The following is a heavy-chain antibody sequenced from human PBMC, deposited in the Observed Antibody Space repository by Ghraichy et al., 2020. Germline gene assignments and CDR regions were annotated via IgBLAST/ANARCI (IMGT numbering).Heavy chain of an antibody. CDR3: AREIEVLSAYYYHHMDA. D-gene: IGHD2-21*01. Sequence: SQTLSLTCAISGDNVSSNNAAWNWIRQSPSRGLEWLGRTYYKSKWNNDYDISVKSRITINPDTSKNQFSLPLNSVTPEDTAIYYCAREIEVLSAYYYHHMDAWGQGTMVTVSS. V-gene: IGHV6-1*01. CDR1: GDNVSSNNAA. CDR2: TYYKSKWNN. J-gene: IGHJ6*02.